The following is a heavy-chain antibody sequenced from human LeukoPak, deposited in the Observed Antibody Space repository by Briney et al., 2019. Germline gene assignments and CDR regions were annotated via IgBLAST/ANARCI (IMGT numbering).Heavy chain of an antibody. CDR2: IYYSGST. CDR3: ARALRYGGNDY. J-gene: IGHJ4*02. D-gene: IGHD2-15*01. Sequence: SETLSLTCTVSGGSISSYYWSWIRQPPGKGLEWIGNIYYSGSTNYNPSLKSRVTISVDTSKNQFSLKLSSVTAADTAVYYCARALRYGGNDYWGQGTLVTVSS. V-gene: IGHV4-59*01. CDR1: GGSISSYY.